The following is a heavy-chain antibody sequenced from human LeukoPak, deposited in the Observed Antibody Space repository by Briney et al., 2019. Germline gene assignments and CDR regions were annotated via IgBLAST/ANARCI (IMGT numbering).Heavy chain of an antibody. J-gene: IGHJ4*02. CDR1: GGSISSYY. Sequence: SETLSLTCTVSGGSISSYYWGWIRQPPGKGLEWIGYIYYSGSTNYNPSLKSRVTISVDTSKNQFSLKLSSVTAADTAVYYCARALWAATDFDYWGQGTLVTVSS. D-gene: IGHD3-16*01. CDR3: ARALWAATDFDY. CDR2: IYYSGST. V-gene: IGHV4-59*01.